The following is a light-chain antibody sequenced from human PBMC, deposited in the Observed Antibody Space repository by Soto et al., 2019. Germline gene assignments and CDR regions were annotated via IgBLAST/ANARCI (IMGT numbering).Light chain of an antibody. CDR2: DAS. J-gene: IGKJ4*01. Sequence: EIVLTQSPVTLSLSPGERDTLSCRASQSVSNYVAWYEQKPGQAPRLIIYDASTRATDIPARFSGSGSGTDFDLTITSLEPEDVAVYNCQQRRNWPLTCGGGTKVEIK. V-gene: IGKV3-11*01. CDR1: QSVSNY. CDR3: QQRRNWPLT.